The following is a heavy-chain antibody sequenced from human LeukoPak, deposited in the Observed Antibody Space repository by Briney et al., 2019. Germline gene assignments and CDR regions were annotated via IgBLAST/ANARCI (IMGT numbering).Heavy chain of an antibody. Sequence: SETLSLTCTVSGGSISSGGYYWSWIRQHPGKGLEWIGYIYYSGSTYYNPSLKSRVTISVDTSKNQFSLKLSSVTAADTAVYYCAREVSRWPYYFDYWGQGTLVTVSS. V-gene: IGHV4-30-4*08. D-gene: IGHD4-23*01. CDR2: IYYSGST. CDR1: GGSISSGGYY. CDR3: AREVSRWPYYFDY. J-gene: IGHJ4*02.